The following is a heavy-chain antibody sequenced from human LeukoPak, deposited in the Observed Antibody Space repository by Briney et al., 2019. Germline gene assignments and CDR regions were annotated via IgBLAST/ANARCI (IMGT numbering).Heavy chain of an antibody. D-gene: IGHD4-17*01. CDR2: INHSGST. J-gene: IGHJ5*02. Sequence: PSETLSLTCAVYGGSFSGYYWSWIRQPPGKGLEWIGEINHSGSTNYNPSLKSRVTISVDTSKNQFSLKLSSVTAADTAVYYCARGYRTTVTRYNWFDPRGQGTLVTVSS. V-gene: IGHV4-34*01. CDR3: ARGYRTTVTRYNWFDP. CDR1: GGSFSGYY.